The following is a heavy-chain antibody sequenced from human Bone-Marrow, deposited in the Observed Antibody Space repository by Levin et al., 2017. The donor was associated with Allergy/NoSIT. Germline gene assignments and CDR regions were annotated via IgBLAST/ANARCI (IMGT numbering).Heavy chain of an antibody. J-gene: IGHJ4*02. Sequence: GGSLRLSCAASGFTFSSYEMNWVRQAPGKGLEWVSYISSSGSTIYYADSVKGRFTISRDNAKNSLYLQMNSLRAEDTAVYYCAGSSWYSGGAFDYWGQGTLVTVSS. CDR2: ISSSGSTI. CDR1: GFTFSSYE. D-gene: IGHD6-13*01. CDR3: AGSSWYSGGAFDY. V-gene: IGHV3-48*03.